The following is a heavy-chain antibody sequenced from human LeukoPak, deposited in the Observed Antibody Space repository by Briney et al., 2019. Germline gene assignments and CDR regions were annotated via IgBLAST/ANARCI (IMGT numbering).Heavy chain of an antibody. J-gene: IGHJ4*02. CDR3: ARGDYGGDYFDY. Sequence: GGSLRLSCEVSRFTFSDQYMSWIRQAPGQRLEWVSYISSGSTYTNYADSVEGRFTISRDNAKNSLYLQMNSLRAEDTAVYYCARGDYGGDYFDYWGQGTLVTVSS. CDR1: RFTFSDQY. D-gene: IGHD4-23*01. V-gene: IGHV3-11*05. CDR2: ISSGSTYT.